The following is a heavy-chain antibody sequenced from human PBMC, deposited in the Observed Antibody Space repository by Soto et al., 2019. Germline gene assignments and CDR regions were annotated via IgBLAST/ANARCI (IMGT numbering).Heavy chain of an antibody. CDR2: IYYSGST. CDR3: AREGAAATNWFDP. V-gene: IGHV4-39*02. Sequence: LSLTCTVSGGSISSSSYYWGWIRQPPGKGLEWIGSIYYSGSTYYNPSLKSRVTISVDTSKNQFSLKLSSVTAADTAVYYCAREGAAATNWFDPWGQGTLVTVSS. CDR1: GGSISSSSYY. J-gene: IGHJ5*02. D-gene: IGHD6-13*01.